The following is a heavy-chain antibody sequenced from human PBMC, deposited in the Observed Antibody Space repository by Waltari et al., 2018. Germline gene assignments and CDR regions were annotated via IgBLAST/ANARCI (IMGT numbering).Heavy chain of an antibody. CDR1: GGSISSGSYY. D-gene: IGHD1-26*01. CDR3: ARDSRSGSYYTKTDDAFDI. J-gene: IGHJ3*02. Sequence: QVQLQESGPGLVKPSQTLSLTCTVSGGSISSGSYYWSWIRQPAGKGLEWIGRIYTSGSTNYTPALKSRVTISVDTSKNQFSLKLSSVTAADTAVYYCARDSRSGSYYTKTDDAFDIWGQGTMVTVSS. V-gene: IGHV4-61*02. CDR2: IYTSGST.